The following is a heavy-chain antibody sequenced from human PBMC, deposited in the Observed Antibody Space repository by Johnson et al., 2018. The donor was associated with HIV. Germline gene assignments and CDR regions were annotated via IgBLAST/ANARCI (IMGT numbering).Heavy chain of an antibody. CDR3: ARVVVWRVVAHAFEI. Sequence: QVQLVESGGGVVQPGRSLRLSCAASGFTFSSYGMHWVRQAPGKGLEWVAVISYDGSNKYYADSVKGRFTISRDNSKNTLNLQMNSLRDEDTAVYYCARVVVWRVVAHAFEIGGQGTMVTVSS. CDR2: ISYDGSNK. D-gene: IGHD3-22*01. V-gene: IGHV3-30*03. J-gene: IGHJ3*02. CDR1: GFTFSSYG.